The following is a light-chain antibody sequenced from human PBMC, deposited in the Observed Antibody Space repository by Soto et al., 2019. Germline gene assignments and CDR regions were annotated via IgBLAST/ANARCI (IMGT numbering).Light chain of an antibody. CDR2: DVS. J-gene: IGLJ2*01. Sequence: QSALTQPASVSGSPGQSITISCTGTSSDVGGYNYVSWYQQHPGKAPKLMIYDVSNRPSGVSNRFSGSKSGNTASLTISGFQAEDEADYYCSSYTGSSTLVVFGGGTKLTVL. CDR1: SSDVGGYNY. CDR3: SSYTGSSTLVV. V-gene: IGLV2-14*01.